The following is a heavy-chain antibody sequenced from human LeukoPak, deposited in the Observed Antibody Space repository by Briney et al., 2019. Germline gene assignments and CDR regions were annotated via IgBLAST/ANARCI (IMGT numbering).Heavy chain of an antibody. J-gene: IGHJ4*02. D-gene: IGHD6-6*01. V-gene: IGHV3-21*01. CDR2: ISSSSSYI. CDR1: GFTFSSYS. Sequence: SGGSLRLSCAASGFTFSSYSMNWVRQAPGKGLEWVSSISSSSSYIYYADSVKGRFTISRDNAKNSLYLQMNSLRAEDTAVYYCARAHSSSAPYYFDYWGQGTLVTVSS. CDR3: ARAHSSSAPYYFDY.